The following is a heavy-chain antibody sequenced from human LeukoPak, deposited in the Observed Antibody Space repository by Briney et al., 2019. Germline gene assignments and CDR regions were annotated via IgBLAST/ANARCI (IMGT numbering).Heavy chain of an antibody. Sequence: SGTLSLTCAVSGGSISSSNWWSWVRQPPGKGLEWIGEIYHSGSTNYNPSLKSRVTISVDKSKNHFSLKLTSVTAADTAVYYCARTTLADIPRFDFWGQGTLVTVSS. CDR1: GGSISSSNW. J-gene: IGHJ5*01. CDR3: ARTTLADIPRFDF. CDR2: IYHSGST. V-gene: IGHV4-4*02. D-gene: IGHD6-19*01.